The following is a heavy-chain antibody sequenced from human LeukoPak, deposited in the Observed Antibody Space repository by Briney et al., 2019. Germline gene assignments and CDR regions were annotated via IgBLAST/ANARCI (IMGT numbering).Heavy chain of an antibody. CDR1: GGTFSSYA. CDR3: ARPDSSNNYFHAFDI. V-gene: IGHV1-69*05. Sequence: ASVKVSCKASGGTFSSYAISWVRQAPGQGLERMGRIIPIFGTANYAQKSQGRVTITTDESTSTAYMELSSLRSEDTAVYYCARPDSSNNYFHAFDIWGQGTMVTVSS. CDR2: IIPIFGTA. J-gene: IGHJ3*02. D-gene: IGHD5-24*01.